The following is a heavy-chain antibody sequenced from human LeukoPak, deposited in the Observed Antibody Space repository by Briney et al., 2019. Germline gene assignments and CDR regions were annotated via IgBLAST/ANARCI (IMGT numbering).Heavy chain of an antibody. CDR2: ISAYNGNT. Sequence: ASVKVSCKASGYTFTSYGISWVRQAPGQGLEWMGWISAYNGNTHYAQKLLGRVTVTTDTSTSTVYVELRSLRSDDTAVYYCARVGGPALRYSDWLGWLDPWGQGTLVTVSS. D-gene: IGHD3-9*01. J-gene: IGHJ5*02. V-gene: IGHV1-18*01. CDR3: ARVGGPALRYSDWLGWLDP. CDR1: GYTFTSYG.